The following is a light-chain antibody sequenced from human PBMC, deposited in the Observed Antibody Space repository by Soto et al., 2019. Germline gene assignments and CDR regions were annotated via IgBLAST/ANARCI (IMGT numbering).Light chain of an antibody. CDR2: DAS. Sequence: DIQMTQSPCSRSASVGDGVTITCRASQDISNYLNWYQQKPGKAPKLLIYDASNLETGVPSRFSGSGSGTAFTFTISSLQPEDIATYYCQQYDNLPITFGQGTRLEIK. V-gene: IGKV1-33*01. J-gene: IGKJ5*01. CDR3: QQYDNLPIT. CDR1: QDISNY.